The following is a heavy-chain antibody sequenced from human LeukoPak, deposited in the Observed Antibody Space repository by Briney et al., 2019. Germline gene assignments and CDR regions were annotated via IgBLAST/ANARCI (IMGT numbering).Heavy chain of an antibody. V-gene: IGHV7-4-1*02. CDR3: ARGSSSGWYDP. CDR2: INTNTGNP. CDR1: GYTFTSYA. J-gene: IGHJ5*02. Sequence: GASVTVSCTASGYTFTSYAMNWVRQAPGQGLEWMGWINTNTGNPTYAQGFTGRFVFSLDTSVSTAYLQISGLKAEDTAVYYCARGSSSGWYDPWGQGTLVTVSS. D-gene: IGHD6-19*01.